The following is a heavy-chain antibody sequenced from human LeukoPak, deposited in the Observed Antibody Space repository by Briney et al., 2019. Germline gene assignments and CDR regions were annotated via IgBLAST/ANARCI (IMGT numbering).Heavy chain of an antibody. CDR2: IIPIFGTT. CDR3: ARDRADYYDSSGYYLHAFDI. CDR1: GGTFSSYA. J-gene: IGHJ3*02. V-gene: IGHV1-69*13. D-gene: IGHD3-22*01. Sequence: ASVKVSCKASGGTFSSYAISWVRQAPGQGLEWMGGIIPIFGTTNYAQKFQDRVTITADESTSTAYMELSSLRSEDTAVYYCARDRADYYDSSGYYLHAFDIWGQGTMVTVSS.